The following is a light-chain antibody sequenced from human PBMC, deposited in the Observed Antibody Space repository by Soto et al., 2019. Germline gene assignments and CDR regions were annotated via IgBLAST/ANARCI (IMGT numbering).Light chain of an antibody. J-gene: IGLJ1*01. CDR3: CSFALGSTPTAV. V-gene: IGLV2-23*02. Sequence: QSALTQPASVSGSPGQSITISCTGTTSDVGTYNLVSWYHHHPGKAPQLIIFEVTKLPSGVSECFSGSKSGNTASLTISGLLGEDEADYYCCSFALGSTPTAVFVTGTQLTVL. CDR2: EVT. CDR1: TSDVGTYNL.